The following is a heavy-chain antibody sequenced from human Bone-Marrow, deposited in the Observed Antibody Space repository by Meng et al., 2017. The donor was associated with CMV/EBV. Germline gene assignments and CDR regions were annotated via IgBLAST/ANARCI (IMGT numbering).Heavy chain of an antibody. V-gene: IGHV3-7*01. CDR2: IKQDGSEK. CDR1: GFTFSSYW. J-gene: IGHJ6*02. Sequence: GESLKISCAASGFTFSSYWMSWIRQAPGKGLEWVANIKQDGSEKYYVDSVKGRFTISRDNAKNSLYLQMNSLRAEDTAVYYCARESYYYYGMDVWGQGTMVTVSS. CDR3: ARESYYYYGMDV.